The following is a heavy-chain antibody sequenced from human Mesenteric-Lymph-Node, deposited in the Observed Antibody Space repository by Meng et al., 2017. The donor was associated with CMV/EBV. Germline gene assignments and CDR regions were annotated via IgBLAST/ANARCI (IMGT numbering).Heavy chain of an antibody. CDR2: ISGSGGST. V-gene: IGHV3-23*01. CDR1: GFTVSSNF. J-gene: IGHJ6*02. CDR3: AKVELVPSTYGSDPEDYYYYGMDV. Sequence: GESLKISCAASGFTVSSNFMSWVRQAPGKGLEWVSAISGSGGSTYYADSVKGRFTISRDNSKNTLYLQMNSLRAEDTAVYYCAKVELVPSTYGSDPEDYYYYGMDVWGQGTTVTVSS. D-gene: IGHD3-10*01.